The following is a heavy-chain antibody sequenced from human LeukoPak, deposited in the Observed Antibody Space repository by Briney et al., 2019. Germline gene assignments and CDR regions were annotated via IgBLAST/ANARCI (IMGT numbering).Heavy chain of an antibody. CDR2: IYHSGST. CDR1: GGSISSGGYS. V-gene: IGHV4-30-2*05. J-gene: IGHJ5*02. D-gene: IGHD5/OR15-5a*01. CDR3: ARESYIVFNWFDP. Sequence: SETLSLTCAVSGGSISSGGYSWSWIRQPPGKGLEWIGYIYHSGSTYYNPSLKSRVTISVDTSKNQFSLKLSSVTAADTAVYYCARESYIVFNWFDPWGQGTLVTVSS.